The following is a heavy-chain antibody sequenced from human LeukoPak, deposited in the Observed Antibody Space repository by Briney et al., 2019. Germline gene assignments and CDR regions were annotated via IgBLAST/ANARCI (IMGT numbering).Heavy chain of an antibody. J-gene: IGHJ6*02. V-gene: IGHV6-1*01. CDR3: AREYGAIQLWTRAYYYYGMDV. D-gene: IGHD5-18*01. Sequence: SQTLSLTCAISGDSVSSNSAAWNWIRQSPSRGLEWLGRTYYRSKWYNDYAVSVKSRITINPDTSKNQFSLQLNSVTPEDTAVYYCAREYGAIQLWTRAYYYYGMDVWGQGTTVTVSS. CDR1: GDSVSSNSAA. CDR2: TYYRSKWYN.